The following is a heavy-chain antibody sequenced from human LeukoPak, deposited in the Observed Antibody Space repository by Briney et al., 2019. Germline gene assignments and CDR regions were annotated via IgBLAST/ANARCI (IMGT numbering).Heavy chain of an antibody. Sequence: GGSLRLSCAASGFTFSSYSMNWVRQAPGKGLEGVSSISSSSSYIYYADSVKGRFTISRDNAKNSLYLQMNSLRAEDTAVYYCATYYYDSSGYYQFDYWGQGTLVTVSS. D-gene: IGHD3-22*01. V-gene: IGHV3-21*01. CDR3: ATYYYDSSGYYQFDY. J-gene: IGHJ4*02. CDR1: GFTFSSYS. CDR2: ISSSSSYI.